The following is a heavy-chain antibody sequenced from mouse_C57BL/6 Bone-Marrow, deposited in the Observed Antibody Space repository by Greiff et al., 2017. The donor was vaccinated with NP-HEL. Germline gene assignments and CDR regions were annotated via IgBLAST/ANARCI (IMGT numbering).Heavy chain of an antibody. V-gene: IGHV5-15*01. CDR3: ARGNYSNLYAMDY. Sequence: EVKLVESGGGLVQPGGSLKLSCAASGFTFSDYGMAWVRQAPRKGPEWVAFISNLAYSIYYADTVTGRFTISRENTKNTLYLEMSSLRSEDTAMYYCARGNYSNLYAMDYWGQGTSVTVSS. CDR1: GFTFSDYG. J-gene: IGHJ4*01. CDR2: ISNLAYSI. D-gene: IGHD2-5*01.